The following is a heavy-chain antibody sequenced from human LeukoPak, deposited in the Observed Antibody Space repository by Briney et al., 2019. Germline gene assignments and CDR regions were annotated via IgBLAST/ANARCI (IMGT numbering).Heavy chain of an antibody. Sequence: KPSETLSLTCTVSGGSISSGGYYWSWIRQHPGKGLEWIGYIYYSGSTYYNPSLKSRVTISVDTSKNQFSLKLSSVTAADTAVYYCARDPRGSGGTWGFDYWGQGTLVTVSS. CDR2: IYYSGST. D-gene: IGHD2-15*01. CDR1: GGSISSGGYY. J-gene: IGHJ4*02. V-gene: IGHV4-31*03. CDR3: ARDPRGSGGTWGFDY.